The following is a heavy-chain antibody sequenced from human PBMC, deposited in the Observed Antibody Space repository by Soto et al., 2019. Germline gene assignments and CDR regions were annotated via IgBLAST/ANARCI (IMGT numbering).Heavy chain of an antibody. Sequence: TLSLTCTVSVGYLNSACHSWGWVRQSPGKGLEWIGYRYXSGSSYYNRSLQSRVTLSVVRSKAQFYLTLTSVTAADTAVHFCARAPYYGWCFDLGGRGTPVTVSS. CDR3: ARAPYYGWCFDL. D-gene: IGHD6-19*01. CDR2: RYXSGSS. V-gene: IGHV4-30-2*06. J-gene: IGHJ4*02. CDR1: VGYLNSACHS.